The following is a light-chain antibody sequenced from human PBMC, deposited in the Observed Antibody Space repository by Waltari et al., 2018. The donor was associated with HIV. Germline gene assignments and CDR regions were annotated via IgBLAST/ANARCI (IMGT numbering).Light chain of an antibody. J-gene: IGLJ1*01. V-gene: IGLV2-11*01. CDR3: CSYAGAYTYV. CDR1: SSAIGYFYY. CDR2: EVS. Sequence: QSALTQPRSVSGSPGQSVTISCTGTSSAIGYFYYVSWYQQYPGKAPKVLIYEVSQPPSGVPDRFTAAKSGITDSLTISGLQDEDEAHYYCCSYAGAYTYVFGTGTKVTVL.